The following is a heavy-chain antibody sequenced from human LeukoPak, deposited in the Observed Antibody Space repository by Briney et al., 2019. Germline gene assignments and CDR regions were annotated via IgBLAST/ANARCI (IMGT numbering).Heavy chain of an antibody. CDR1: GFTFDDYA. D-gene: IGHD3-10*01. CDR2: ISWNSGTR. J-gene: IGHJ3*01. CDR3: AKDNEGSLVRGVFSFNAFDF. V-gene: IGHV3-9*01. Sequence: GGSLRLSCAASGFTFDDYAMHWVRQAPGKGLEWVSGISWNSGTRGYVDPVKGRFTISRDNAKNSLYLQMNSLRAEDTALYYCAKDNEGSLVRGVFSFNAFDFWGQGTMVTVSS.